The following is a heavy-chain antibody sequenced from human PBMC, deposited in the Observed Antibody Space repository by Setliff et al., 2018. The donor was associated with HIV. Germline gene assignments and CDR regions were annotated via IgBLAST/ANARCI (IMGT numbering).Heavy chain of an antibody. CDR1: GYSFTTYW. V-gene: IGHV5-51*01. J-gene: IGHJ3*02. Sequence: SGESLKISCRGFGYSFTTYWIGWVRQVPGKGLEWMGIIHPGDSDTTYSPSFQGQVTISVDKSINTAYLQWSSLKASDTAMYYCARRGISGWQSHGFDIWGQGTMVNRLL. CDR2: IHPGDSDT. CDR3: ARRGISGWQSHGFDI. D-gene: IGHD6-19*01.